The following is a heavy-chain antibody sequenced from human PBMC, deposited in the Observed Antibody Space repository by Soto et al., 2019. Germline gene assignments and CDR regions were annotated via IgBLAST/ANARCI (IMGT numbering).Heavy chain of an antibody. V-gene: IGHV4-59*01. CDR3: ARDNGVLWFGESDYYGMDV. J-gene: IGHJ6*02. D-gene: IGHD3-10*01. Sequence: SETLSLTCTVSGGSISSYYWSWIRQPPGKGLEWIGYIYYSGSTNYNPSLKSRVTISVDTSKNQFSLKLSSVTAADTAVYYCARDNGVLWFGESDYYGMDVWGQGTTVTVSS. CDR1: GGSISSYY. CDR2: IYYSGST.